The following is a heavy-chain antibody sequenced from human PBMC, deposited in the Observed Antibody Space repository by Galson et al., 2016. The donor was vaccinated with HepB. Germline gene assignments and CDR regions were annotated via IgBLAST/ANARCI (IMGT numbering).Heavy chain of an antibody. J-gene: IGHJ5*02. CDR1: GFTFSSYS. V-gene: IGHV3-48*02. CDR2: ISSSSTI. D-gene: IGHD6-19*01. Sequence: SLRLSCAASGFTFSSYSMNWVRQAPGKGLEWVSYISSSSTIYYADSVKGRFAISRDNAKNSLCLQMNSLRNEDTAVYYCARAGHSSGWYPFNFWWFDPWGQGTLVTVSS. CDR3: ARAGHSSGWYPFNFWWFDP.